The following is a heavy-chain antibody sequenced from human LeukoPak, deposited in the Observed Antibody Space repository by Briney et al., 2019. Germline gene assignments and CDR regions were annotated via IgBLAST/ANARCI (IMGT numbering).Heavy chain of an antibody. CDR2: ISSSGSTI. CDR1: GFTFSSYE. V-gene: IGHV3-48*03. CDR3: ARYDIAAAGPYFDY. Sequence: GGSLRLSCAASGFTFSSYEMNWVRQAPGKGLEWVSYISSSGSTIYYADSVKGRFTTSRDNAKNSLYLQMNSMRAEDTAVYYCARYDIAAAGPYFDYWGQGTLVTVSS. D-gene: IGHD6-13*01. J-gene: IGHJ4*02.